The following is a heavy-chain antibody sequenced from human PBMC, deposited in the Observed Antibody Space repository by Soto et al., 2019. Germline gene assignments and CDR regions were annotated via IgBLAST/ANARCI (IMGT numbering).Heavy chain of an antibody. CDR1: GYTFTSYD. J-gene: IGHJ5*02. Sequence: QVQLVQSGAEVKKPGASVKVSCKASGYTFTSYDINWVRQATGQGLEWMGWMNPNSGNTGYAQKFQGRVTMARNTSISTAYMELSSLRSEDTAVYYCARERSAAGTGWFDPWGQGSLVTVSS. CDR2: MNPNSGNT. V-gene: IGHV1-8*01. CDR3: ARERSAAGTGWFDP. D-gene: IGHD6-13*01.